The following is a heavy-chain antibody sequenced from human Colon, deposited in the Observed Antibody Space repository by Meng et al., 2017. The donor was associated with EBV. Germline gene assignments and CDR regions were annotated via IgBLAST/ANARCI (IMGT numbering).Heavy chain of an antibody. CDR1: GFTFSNNA. J-gene: IGHJ4*02. D-gene: IGHD2-15*01. CDR2: ISGTGGST. CDR3: AKGGSSCCFDC. V-gene: IGHV3-23*01. Sequence: EVELLESGVGLAQPVGSLRRSCAASGFTFSNNAMSWVRQAPGKGLEWVSSISGTGGSTYYADSVKGRFTISRDSSKDKLYLKMNSLRAEDTAVYYCAKGGSSCCFDCWGQGTLVTVSS.